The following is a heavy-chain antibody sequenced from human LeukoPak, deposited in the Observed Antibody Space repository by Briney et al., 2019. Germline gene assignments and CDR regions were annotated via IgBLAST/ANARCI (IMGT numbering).Heavy chain of an antibody. CDR1: GGSISSGGYY. CDR2: IYYSGST. D-gene: IGHD6-13*01. CDR3: ARDMRGSSSWYYSYYYYYGMDV. Sequence: PSEALSLTCTVSGGSISSGGYYWSWIRQHPGKGLEWIGYIYYSGSTYYNPSLKSRVTISVDTSKNQFSLKLSSVTAADTAAYYCARDMRGSSSWYYSYYYYYGMDVWGQGTTVTVSS. J-gene: IGHJ6*02. V-gene: IGHV4-31*03.